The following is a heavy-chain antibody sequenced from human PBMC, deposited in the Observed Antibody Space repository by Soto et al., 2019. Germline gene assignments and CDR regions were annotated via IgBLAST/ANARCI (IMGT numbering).Heavy chain of an antibody. CDR1: GFTFRSYA. D-gene: IGHD1-1*01. CDR3: ATVVQPRKLIVSSTRPYFDY. V-gene: IGHV3-23*01. J-gene: IGHJ4*02. CDR2: ISGSGGSS. Sequence: GGSLRLSCAASGFTFRSYAMSWVRQAPGKGLEWVSGISGSGGSSYYADSVKGRFTISRDNSKNTLYLQMNSLRAEDTAVYYCATVVQPRKLIVSSTRPYFDYWGQGTLVTVS.